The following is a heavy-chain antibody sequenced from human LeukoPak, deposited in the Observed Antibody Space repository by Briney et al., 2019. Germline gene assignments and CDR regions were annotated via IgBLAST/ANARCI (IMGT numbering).Heavy chain of an antibody. D-gene: IGHD3-16*01. V-gene: IGHV1-2*02. Sequence: GASGKVACKPDGYSFTDYYMHWVRQVPGQGREWVAWINPNSGGKSSAQMFQGRITKTRDTSITTVYMAVSWLTSDDTAIYYCARADRLHGGPYLIGPWGQGTLVTVSS. J-gene: IGHJ5*02. CDR2: INPNSGGK. CDR3: ARADRLHGGPYLIGP. CDR1: GYSFTDYY.